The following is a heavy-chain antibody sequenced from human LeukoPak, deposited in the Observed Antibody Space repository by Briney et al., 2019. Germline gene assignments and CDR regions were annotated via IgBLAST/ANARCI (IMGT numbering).Heavy chain of an antibody. CDR2: TYYRSKWGT. D-gene: IGHD5-18*01. CDR1: GDSVSSNSAS. J-gene: IGHJ4*02. CDR3: ARYTAVTENFDY. Sequence: SQTLSLTCAISGDSVSSNSASWHWIRQSPSRGLEWLGRTYYRSKWGTDYAMSVKGRITVNPDTSRNQFSLQLNSVTPEDTAVYYCARYTAVTENFDYWGQGTLVTVSS. V-gene: IGHV6-1*01.